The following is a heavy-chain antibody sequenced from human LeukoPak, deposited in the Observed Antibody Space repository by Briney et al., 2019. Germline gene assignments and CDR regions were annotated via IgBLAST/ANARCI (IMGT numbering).Heavy chain of an antibody. CDR2: IRSKAYGGTT. J-gene: IGHJ3*02. CDR3: TRDPTDIVVVPATIGDAFDI. V-gene: IGHV3-49*04. Sequence: GGSLRLSCTASGFTFGDHAMTWVRQAPGKGLEWVGLIRSKAYGGTTDYAASVKGRFTISRDDSKSIAYLQMNSLETEDTAVYYCTRDPTDIVVVPATIGDAFDIWGQGTMVTVSS. CDR1: GFTFGDHA. D-gene: IGHD2-2*01.